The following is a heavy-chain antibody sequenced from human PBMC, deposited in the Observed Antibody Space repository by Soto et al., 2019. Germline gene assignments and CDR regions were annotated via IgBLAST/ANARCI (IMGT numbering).Heavy chain of an antibody. Sequence: SETLSLTCAVSGGSISSGGYSWSWIRQPPGKGLEWVGYTYHSGSTYYNPSLKSRVTISVDRSKNQFSLKLSSVTAADTAVYYCARALGGDSSGYSLYYGMDVWGQGTTVTVSS. J-gene: IGHJ6*02. CDR1: GGSISSGGYS. CDR2: TYHSGST. CDR3: ARALGGDSSGYSLYYGMDV. D-gene: IGHD3-22*01. V-gene: IGHV4-30-2*01.